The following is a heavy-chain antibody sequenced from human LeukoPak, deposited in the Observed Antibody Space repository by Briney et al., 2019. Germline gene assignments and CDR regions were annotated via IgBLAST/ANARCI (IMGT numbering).Heavy chain of an antibody. CDR3: AKARRTTVTPFDY. CDR1: GFTFSSYA. J-gene: IGHJ4*02. D-gene: IGHD4-17*01. V-gene: IGHV3-23*01. Sequence: GGSLRLSRAASGFTFSSYAMSWVRQAPVKGLEWVSAISGSGGSTYYADSVKGRFTISRDNSKNTLYLQMNSLRAEDTAVYYCAKARRTTVTPFDYWGQGTLVTVSS. CDR2: ISGSGGST.